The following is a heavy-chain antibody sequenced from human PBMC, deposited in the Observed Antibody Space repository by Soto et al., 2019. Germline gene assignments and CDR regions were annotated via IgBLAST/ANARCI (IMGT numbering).Heavy chain of an antibody. V-gene: IGHV3-74*01. D-gene: IGHD3-3*01. CDR3: ARGGYYDFWSGSPFDY. J-gene: IGHJ4*02. CDR1: GFTFSSYW. Sequence: EVQLVESGGGLVQPGGSLRLSCAASGFTFSSYWMHWVRQAPGKGLVWVSRINSDGSSTSYADSVKGRFTISRDNAKNTLYLQMNSLRAEDTAVYYCARGGYYDFWSGSPFDYWGQGTLVTVSS. CDR2: INSDGSST.